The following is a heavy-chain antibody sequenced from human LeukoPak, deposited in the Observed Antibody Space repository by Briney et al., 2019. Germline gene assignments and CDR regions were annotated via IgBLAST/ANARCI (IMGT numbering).Heavy chain of an antibody. D-gene: IGHD4-17*01. CDR2: INGDGSVK. Sequence: GGSLRLSCAASGFTFSNSWMAWVRQVPGKGLEWVANINGDGSVKYHVDSVKGRFTISRDNARNSLYLQMNSLRAEDTAIYYCARDPAYGALDYWGPGTQVTVSS. CDR3: ARDPAYGALDY. J-gene: IGHJ4*02. CDR1: GFTFSNSW. V-gene: IGHV3-7*01.